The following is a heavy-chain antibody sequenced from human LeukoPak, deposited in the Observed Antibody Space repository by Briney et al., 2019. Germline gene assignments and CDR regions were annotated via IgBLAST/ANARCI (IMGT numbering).Heavy chain of an antibody. CDR2: INHSGST. CDR1: GGSFSDYY. D-gene: IGHD5-24*01. J-gene: IGHJ4*02. Sequence: SETLSLTCAVYGGSFSDYYWSWIRQPPGKGLEWIGKINHSGSTNYNPSLKSRVTISVDTFKNQFSLKVSAVTAADTAVYYCARGEGARDGYNYEGPFYFDYWGQGTLVTVSS. V-gene: IGHV4-34*01. CDR3: ARGEGARDGYNYEGPFYFDY.